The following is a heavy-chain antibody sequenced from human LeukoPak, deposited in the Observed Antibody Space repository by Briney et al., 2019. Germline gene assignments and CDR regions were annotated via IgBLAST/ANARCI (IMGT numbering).Heavy chain of an antibody. CDR2: ISGSGGST. J-gene: IGHJ3*02. CDR1: GFTFSSYA. D-gene: IGHD4-23*01. CDR3: AKDQGNFDAFDI. Sequence: GGSLRLSCAASGFTFSSYAMSWVRQAPGKGLEWVSLISGSGGSTYYADSVKGRFTISRDNSKNTLYLQMNSLRAEDTAVYYCAKDQGNFDAFDIWGQGTMVTVSS. V-gene: IGHV3-23*01.